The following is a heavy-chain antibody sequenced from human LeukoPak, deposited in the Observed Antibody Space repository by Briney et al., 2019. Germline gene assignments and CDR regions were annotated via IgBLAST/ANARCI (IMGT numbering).Heavy chain of an antibody. D-gene: IGHD6-19*01. J-gene: IGHJ6*02. CDR2: ISSSGSTI. Sequence: SGGSLRLSCAASGFTFSDYYMSWIRQAPGKGLEWVSYISSSGSTIYYADSVKGRFTISRDTAQNSLYLQMNTLRAEDTAVYFCAREYFYGYNNGWYAMDVWGQGTSVTVSS. CDR1: GFTFSDYY. V-gene: IGHV3-11*04. CDR3: AREYFYGYNNGWYAMDV.